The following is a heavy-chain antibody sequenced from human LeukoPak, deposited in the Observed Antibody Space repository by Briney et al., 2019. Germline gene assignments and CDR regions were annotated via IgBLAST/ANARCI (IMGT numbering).Heavy chain of an antibody. CDR3: LNGLSSYWNGLNWFDP. D-gene: IGHD1-1*01. CDR2: ISSNGGST. CDR1: GFTFSSYA. V-gene: IGHV3-64D*06. Sequence: PGGSLRLSCSASGFTFSSYAMHWVRQAPGKGLEYVSAISSNGGSTYYADSVKGRFTISRDNSKNTLYLQMSSLRADDTAVYYCLNGLSSYWNGLNWFDPWGQGTLVTVSS. J-gene: IGHJ5*02.